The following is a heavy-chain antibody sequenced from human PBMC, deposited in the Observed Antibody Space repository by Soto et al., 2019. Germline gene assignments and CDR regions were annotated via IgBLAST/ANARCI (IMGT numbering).Heavy chain of an antibody. V-gene: IGHV3-23*01. CDR3: VKSAAGISGWFDP. J-gene: IGHJ5*02. CDR2: IIGNGAGT. CDR1: GFTFSTYA. D-gene: IGHD1-20*01. Sequence: RRLSCTASGFTFSTYAMSWVRQAPGKGLEWVSGIIGNGAGTFYADSVKGRFSISRDNAKNTLFLQMSSLRAEDTAVYYCVKSAAGISGWFDPWGQGTLVTVSS.